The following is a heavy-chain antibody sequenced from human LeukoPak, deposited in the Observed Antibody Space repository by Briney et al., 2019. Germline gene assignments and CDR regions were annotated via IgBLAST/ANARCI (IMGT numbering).Heavy chain of an antibody. D-gene: IGHD3-22*01. Sequence: GGSLRLSCAASGFTFSSFEMTWVRQAPGKGLEWVSYISSSGSTIYYADSVKGRFTISRDNAKNSLYLQMNSRRAEDTAVYYCARISSYDSSAYPPGTWGQGTLVTVSS. J-gene: IGHJ5*02. CDR2: ISSSGSTI. CDR1: GFTFSSFE. CDR3: ARISSYDSSAYPPGT. V-gene: IGHV3-48*03.